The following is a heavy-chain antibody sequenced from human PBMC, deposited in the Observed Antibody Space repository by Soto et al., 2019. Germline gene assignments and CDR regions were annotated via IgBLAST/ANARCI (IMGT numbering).Heavy chain of an antibody. V-gene: IGHV3-30*04. CDR2: TSFDEGNK. CDR1: GFTFSHYA. CDR3: ARSAPYYPLDY. D-gene: IGHD3-10*01. J-gene: IGHJ4*02. Sequence: GGSLRLSCAASGFTFSHYAMHWVRQAPGKGLGWVAVTSFDEGNKYYAESVKGRFTISRDNSKNTLFLQMNSLRVEDTAVYYCARSAPYYPLDYWGQGTLVTVSS.